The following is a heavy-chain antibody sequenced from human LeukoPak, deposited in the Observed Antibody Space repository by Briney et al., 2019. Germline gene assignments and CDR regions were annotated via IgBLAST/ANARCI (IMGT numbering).Heavy chain of an antibody. V-gene: IGHV4-59*01. CDR3: ATNYYDSSGYYSFFDY. CDR1: GGSISSYY. D-gene: IGHD3-22*01. CDR2: IYYSGST. Sequence: PSETLSLTCTVSGGSISSYYWSWIRQPPGKGLEWIGYIYYSGSTNYNPSLKSRVTISVDTSKNQFSLKLSSVTAADTAVYYCATNYYDSSGYYSFFDYWGQGTLVTVSS. J-gene: IGHJ4*02.